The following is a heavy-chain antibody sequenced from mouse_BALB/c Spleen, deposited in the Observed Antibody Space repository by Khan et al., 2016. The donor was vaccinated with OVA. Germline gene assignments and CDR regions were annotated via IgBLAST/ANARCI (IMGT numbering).Heavy chain of an antibody. J-gene: IGHJ3*01. CDR1: GYTFSSYW. CDR2: ILPGSDSP. Sequence: QVRLQQSGTELLKPGASVKISCKATGYTFSSYWIEWIKQRSGHGLEWIGEILPGSDSPNYNERFMGKATFTADTSSNTAYMQLSSLTSEDSAVYYWARQGGGYFSWFAYWGQGTLVTVSA. D-gene: IGHD2-3*01. CDR3: ARQGGGYFSWFAY. V-gene: IGHV1-9*01.